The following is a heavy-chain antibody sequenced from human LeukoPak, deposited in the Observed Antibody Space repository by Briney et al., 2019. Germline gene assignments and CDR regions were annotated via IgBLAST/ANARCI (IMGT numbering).Heavy chain of an antibody. CDR2: IYYSGST. CDR3: ARETGDNSVDY. J-gene: IGHJ4*02. V-gene: IGHV4-59*01. Sequence: PSETLSLTCTVSGGSISSYYWSWIRQPPGKGLEWIGYIYYSGSTNYNPSLKSRVTISVDTSKNQFSLSLSSVTAADTAVYYCARETGDNSVDYWGQGTLVTVSS. CDR1: GGSISSYY. D-gene: IGHD4-23*01.